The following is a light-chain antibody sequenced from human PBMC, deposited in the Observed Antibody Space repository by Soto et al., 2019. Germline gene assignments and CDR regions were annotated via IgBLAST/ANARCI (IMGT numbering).Light chain of an antibody. CDR3: QQYYNWPPVT. J-gene: IGKJ2*01. CDR1: QSVSNN. V-gene: IGKV3-15*01. Sequence: EIVMTQSPATLSVSPGERATLSCRASQSVSNNLAWYQHKPGQTPRLLIYGASTRATGIPVRFSGSGSVTEFTLTISSLQSEDFVVYYCQQYYNWPPVTFGQGTKLEIK. CDR2: GAS.